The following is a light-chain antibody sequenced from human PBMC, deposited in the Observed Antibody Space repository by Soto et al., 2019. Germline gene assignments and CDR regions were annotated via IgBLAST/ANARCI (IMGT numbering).Light chain of an antibody. V-gene: IGLV2-14*03. CDR2: DVS. Sequence: QSALTQPDSVSGSPGQSITISCTGTSSDVGAYNFVSWYQQHPGKVPKLMIFDVSSRPSGVSDRFSGAKSGNTASLTNSGLQAENEGHYYCSSYTSSSTHVFGKGTKLTLL. J-gene: IGLJ1*01. CDR3: SSYTSSSTHV. CDR1: SSDVGAYNF.